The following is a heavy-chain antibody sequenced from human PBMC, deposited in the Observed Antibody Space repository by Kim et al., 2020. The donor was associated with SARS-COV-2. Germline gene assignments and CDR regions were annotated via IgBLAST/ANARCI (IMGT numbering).Heavy chain of an antibody. D-gene: IGHD6-19*01. V-gene: IGHV1-69*01. CDR3: ARVYSSGWYSHFDY. Sequence: AQKFQGRVTITADESTSTAYMELSSLRSEDTAVYYCARVYSSGWYSHFDYWGQGTLVTVSS. J-gene: IGHJ4*02.